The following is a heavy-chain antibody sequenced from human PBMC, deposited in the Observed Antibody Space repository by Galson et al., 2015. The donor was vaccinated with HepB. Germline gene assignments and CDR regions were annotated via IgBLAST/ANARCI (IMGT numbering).Heavy chain of an antibody. D-gene: IGHD3-10*01. CDR1: GGSFSGYY. Sequence: ETLSLTCAVYGGSFSGYYWSWIRQPPGKGLEWIGEINHSGSTNYNPSLKSRVTISVDTSKNQFSLKLSSVTAADTAVYYCARVYSGDWSFDYWGQGTLVTVPS. CDR3: ARVYSGDWSFDY. V-gene: IGHV4-34*01. J-gene: IGHJ4*02. CDR2: INHSGST.